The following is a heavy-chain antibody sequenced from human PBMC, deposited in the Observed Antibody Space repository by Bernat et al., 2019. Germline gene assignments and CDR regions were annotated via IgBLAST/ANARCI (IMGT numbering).Heavy chain of an antibody. CDR1: GFSFSDHY. CDR2: IRNKANSYTT. J-gene: IGHJ4*02. CDR3: TRVKGYGPDY. V-gene: IGHV3-72*01. D-gene: IGHD6-13*01. Sequence: EVQLVESGGGLVQPGGSLRLSCEASGFSFSDHYMDWVRQAPGKGLEWFGRIRNKANSYTTEYAASVKGRFTISREDAENSLFLQMNSLKTEDTAVYYCTRVKGYGPDYWGQGTLVTVSS.